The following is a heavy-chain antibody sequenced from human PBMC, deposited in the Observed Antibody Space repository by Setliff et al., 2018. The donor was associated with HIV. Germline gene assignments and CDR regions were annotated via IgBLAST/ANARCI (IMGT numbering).Heavy chain of an antibody. D-gene: IGHD2-21*02. J-gene: IGHJ4*02. CDR3: VRQADCGGDCVLGY. Sequence: SETLSLTCTVSAVSIGGYSWSWIRQSPGKGLEWIGYIYTSGSTSYNPSLRSRVTISLDTSKSQFSLKLSSVTAADTAVYYCVRQADCGGDCVLGYWGQGTLVTVSS. CDR2: IYTSGST. V-gene: IGHV4-4*09. CDR1: AVSIGGYS.